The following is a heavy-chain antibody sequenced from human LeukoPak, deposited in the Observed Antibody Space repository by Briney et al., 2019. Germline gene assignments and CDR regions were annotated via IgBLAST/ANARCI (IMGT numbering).Heavy chain of an antibody. J-gene: IGHJ2*01. CDR1: GGSISSYY. V-gene: IGHV4-59*08. CDR3: ARRGGGFWYFDL. D-gene: IGHD6-25*01. CDR2: IYYSGST. Sequence: SETLSLTCTVSGGSISSYYWSWIRQPPGKGLEWIGYIYYSGSTNYNPSLKSRVTISVDTSKNQFSLKPSSVTAADTAVYYCARRGGGFWYFDLWGRGTLVTVSS.